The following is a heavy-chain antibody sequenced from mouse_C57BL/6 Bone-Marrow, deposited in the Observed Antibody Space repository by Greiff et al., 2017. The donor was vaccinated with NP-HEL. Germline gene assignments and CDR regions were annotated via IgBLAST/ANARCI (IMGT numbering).Heavy chain of an antibody. D-gene: IGHD1-1*01. CDR1: GFNITDYY. CDR2: IDPEDGET. J-gene: IGHJ2*01. Sequence: VQLQQSGAELVKPGASVKLSCTASGFNITDYYMHWVKQRTEQGLEWIGRIDPEDGETKYAPKFQGKATITADPSSNTAYLQLSSLTSEDTAVYYCARPSFTTVVARDYWGQGTTLTVSS. V-gene: IGHV14-2*01. CDR3: ARPSFTTVVARDY.